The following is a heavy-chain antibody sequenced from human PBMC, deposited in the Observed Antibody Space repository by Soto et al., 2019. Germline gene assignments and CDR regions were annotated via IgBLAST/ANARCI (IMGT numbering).Heavy chain of an antibody. Sequence: GVSLRLSCAASGFTFSSYGMHWVRQAPGKGLEWVAVISYDGSNKYYADSVKGRFTISRDNSKNTLYLQMNSLRAEDTAVYYCARDGWFDPWGQGTLVTVSS. V-gene: IGHV3-30*03. J-gene: IGHJ5*02. CDR1: GFTFSSYG. CDR3: ARDGWFDP. CDR2: ISYDGSNK.